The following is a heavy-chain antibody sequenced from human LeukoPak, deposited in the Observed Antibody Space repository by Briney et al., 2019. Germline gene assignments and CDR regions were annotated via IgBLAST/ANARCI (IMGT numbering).Heavy chain of an antibody. V-gene: IGHV1-2*02. D-gene: IGHD2-15*01. CDR1: GYTFTGYY. J-gene: IGHJ4*02. CDR3: ARGDCSGGSCYSLNDY. CDR2: INPNSGGT. Sequence: ASVKVSCKASGYTFTGYYMHWVRQAPGQGLEWMGWINPNSGGTNYAQKFRGRVTMTRDTSISTAYMELSRLRSDDTAVYYCARGDCSGGSCYSLNDYWGQGTLVTVSS.